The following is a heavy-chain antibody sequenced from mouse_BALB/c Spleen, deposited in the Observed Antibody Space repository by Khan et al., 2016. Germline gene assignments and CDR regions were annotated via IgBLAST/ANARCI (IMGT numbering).Heavy chain of an antibody. Sequence: QVQLKQSGAELVRPGSSVKISCKASGYVFSSYWMNWVKQRPGQGLEWIGQIYPGDGDTYYTGKFKVKVTLTADKSSSTAYMQLSSLTSEDSAVYFCARGTPLADWGQGTLVTVSA. CDR1: GYVFSSYW. J-gene: IGHJ3*01. D-gene: IGHD2-14*01. V-gene: IGHV1-80*01. CDR2: IYPGDGDT. CDR3: ARGTPLAD.